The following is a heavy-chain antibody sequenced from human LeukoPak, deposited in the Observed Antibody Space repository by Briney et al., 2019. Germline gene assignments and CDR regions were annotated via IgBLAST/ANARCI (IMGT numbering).Heavy chain of an antibody. V-gene: IGHV3-33*01. D-gene: IGHD3-22*01. CDR3: ARDGGPIRYYYDSSGYYGNNWFDP. Sequence: PGGSLRLSCAASGFTFSSYGMHWVRQAPGKGLEWVAVIWYDGSNKYYADSVKGRFTISRDNSKNTLYLQMNSLRAEDTAVYYCARDGGPIRYYYDSSGYYGNNWFDPWGQGTLVTVSS. CDR1: GFTFSSYG. CDR2: IWYDGSNK. J-gene: IGHJ5*02.